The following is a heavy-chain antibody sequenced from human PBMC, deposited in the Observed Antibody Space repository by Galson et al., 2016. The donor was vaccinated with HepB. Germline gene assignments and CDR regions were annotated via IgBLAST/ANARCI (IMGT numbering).Heavy chain of an antibody. CDR2: IYYSGST. J-gene: IGHJ4*02. D-gene: IGHD1-26*01. CDR1: GGSVNSGGYY. CDR3: AGGDKWEVIFDY. Sequence: TLSLTCTVSGGSVNSGGYYWNWIRQHPGKGLEWIGYIYYSGSTYYNPSLKSRVSVSLDTSKNQFSLNLSSVTAADPAIYYCAGGDKWEVIFDYWGQGTLVTVSS. V-gene: IGHV4-31*03.